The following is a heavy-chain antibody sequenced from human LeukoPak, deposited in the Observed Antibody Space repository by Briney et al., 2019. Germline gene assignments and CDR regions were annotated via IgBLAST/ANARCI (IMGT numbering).Heavy chain of an antibody. V-gene: IGHV3-30-3*01. Sequence: GGSLRLSCAASGFTFSIYAMHWVRQAPGKGLEWVAVISYDGSNKYYADSVKGRFTISRDNSKNTLYLQMNSLRAEDTAVYYCARESYPGKFDYWGQGTLVTASS. CDR2: ISYDGSNK. CDR1: GFTFSIYA. J-gene: IGHJ4*02. D-gene: IGHD4-23*01. CDR3: ARESYPGKFDY.